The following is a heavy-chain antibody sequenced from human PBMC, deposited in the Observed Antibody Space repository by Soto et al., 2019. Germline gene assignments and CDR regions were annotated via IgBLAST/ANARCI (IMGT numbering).Heavy chain of an antibody. CDR3: AGSTGWVHDY. Sequence: EVQLVESGGGLVQPGGSLRLSCAGSGFTFSNYWMNWVRQTPGKGLEWVANIKQDGSAKNYVESVKGRFTISRDNAKNIVYLQTNILRAEETAVYYCAGSTGWVHDYWGQGTLVTVSS. CDR2: IKQDGSAK. V-gene: IGHV3-7*02. J-gene: IGHJ4*02. D-gene: IGHD1-1*01. CDR1: GFTFSNYW.